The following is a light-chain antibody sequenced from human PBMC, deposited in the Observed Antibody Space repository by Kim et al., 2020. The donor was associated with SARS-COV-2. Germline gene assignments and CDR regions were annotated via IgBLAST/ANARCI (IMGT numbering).Light chain of an antibody. Sequence: DIQMTQSPSTLSASVGDRVTITCRASQSISSWLAWYQQKPGKAPKLLIYKASSLESGVPSRFSGSGSGTEFTLTISSLQPDDFATSYCQQYNSYSWQFGQGTKVDIK. V-gene: IGKV1-5*03. CDR3: QQYNSYSWQ. CDR2: KAS. J-gene: IGKJ1*01. CDR1: QSISSW.